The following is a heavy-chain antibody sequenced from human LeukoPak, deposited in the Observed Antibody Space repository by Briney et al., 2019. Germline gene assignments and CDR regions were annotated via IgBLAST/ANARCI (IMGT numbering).Heavy chain of an antibody. CDR3: ARDLPGYCSGGSCYSSDY. CDR1: GYTFTSYG. J-gene: IGHJ4*02. Sequence: ASVKVSCKASGYTFTSYGISWVRQAPGQGLEWMGWISAYNGNTNYAQKLQGRVTMTTDTSTSTAYMELRSLRSDDTAVYYCARDLPGYCSGGSCYSSDYWGRGTLVTVSS. D-gene: IGHD2-15*01. CDR2: ISAYNGNT. V-gene: IGHV1-18*01.